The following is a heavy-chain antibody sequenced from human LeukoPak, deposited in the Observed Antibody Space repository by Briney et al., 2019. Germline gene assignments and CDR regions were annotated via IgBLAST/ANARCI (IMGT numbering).Heavy chain of an antibody. V-gene: IGHV3-7*01. J-gene: IGHJ4*02. D-gene: IGHD2-15*01. CDR3: ARGLQYCSGGSCSY. CDR2: INQDGSEI. CDR1: GFTFSNYW. Sequence: PGGSLRLSCTASGFTFSNYWMSWVRQAPGKGLEWMANINQDGSEIYYVDSVKGRFTISRDNAKNSLYLQMNSLRAEDSAVYYCARGLQYCSGGSCSYWGQGTLVTVSS.